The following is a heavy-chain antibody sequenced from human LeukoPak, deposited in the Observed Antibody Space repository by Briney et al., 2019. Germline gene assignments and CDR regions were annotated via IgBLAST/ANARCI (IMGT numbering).Heavy chain of an antibody. CDR3: ARSLAAPGGFDHGGDY. J-gene: IGHJ4*02. CDR2: ITSDGSGT. Sequence: GGSLRLSCAASGFTFSGYWMFWVRQAPGKGLEWLSRITSDGSGTNYADSVKGRFTVSRDNSKSTLYLQMNSLRAEDTAVYFCARSLAAPGGFDHGGDYWGQGTLVTVSS. V-gene: IGHV3-74*01. D-gene: IGHD5-12*01. CDR1: GFTFSGYW.